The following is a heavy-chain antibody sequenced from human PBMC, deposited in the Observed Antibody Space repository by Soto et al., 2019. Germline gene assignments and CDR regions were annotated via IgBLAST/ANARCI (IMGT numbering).Heavy chain of an antibody. J-gene: IGHJ6*02. CDR3: ARSYYDILTGYYSNYYYGMDV. V-gene: IGHV3-7*03. Sequence: GGSLRLSCAASGFTFSSYWMSWVRQAPGKGLEWVANIKQDGSEKYYVDSVKGRFTISRDNAKNSLYLQMNSLRAEDTAVYYCARSYYDILTGYYSNYYYGMDVWGQGTTVT. CDR1: GFTFSSYW. CDR2: IKQDGSEK. D-gene: IGHD3-9*01.